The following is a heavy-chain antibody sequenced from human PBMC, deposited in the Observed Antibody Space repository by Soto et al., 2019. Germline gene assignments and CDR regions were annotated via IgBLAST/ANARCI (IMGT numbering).Heavy chain of an antibody. V-gene: IGHV3-23*01. CDR3: AKDTEDIVVVVAATPPYYYYMDV. J-gene: IGHJ6*03. D-gene: IGHD2-15*01. CDR1: GFTFSSYA. CDR2: ISGSGGST. Sequence: EVQLLESGGGLVQPGGSLRLSCAASGFTFSSYAMSWVRQAPGKGLEWVSAISGSGGSTYYADSVKGRFTISRDNSKNTLYLQMNSLRGEDTAVYYCAKDTEDIVVVVAATPPYYYYMDVWGKGTTVTVSS.